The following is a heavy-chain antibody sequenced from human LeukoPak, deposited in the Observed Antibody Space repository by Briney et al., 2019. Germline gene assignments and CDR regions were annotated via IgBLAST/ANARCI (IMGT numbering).Heavy chain of an antibody. D-gene: IGHD2-2*01. V-gene: IGHV4-30-4*01. CDR3: ARRYCSSTSCHPSDY. J-gene: IGHJ4*02. CDR1: GGSISSGDYY. Sequence: SETLSLTCTVSGGSISSGDYYWSWTRQPPGKGLEWIGYIYYSGSTYYNPSLKSRVTISVDTSKNQFSLKLSSVTAADTAVYYCARRYCSSTSCHPSDYWGQGTLVTVSS. CDR2: IYYSGST.